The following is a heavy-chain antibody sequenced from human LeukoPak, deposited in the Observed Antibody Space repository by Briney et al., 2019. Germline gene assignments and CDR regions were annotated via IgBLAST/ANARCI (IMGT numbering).Heavy chain of an antibody. CDR1: GFTFSSYW. D-gene: IGHD6-13*01. J-gene: IGHJ4*02. CDR3: ARDTPRRYSSWYYYSRFDY. Sequence: GGSLRLSCAASGFTFSSYWMSWVRQAPGKGLEWVANINQDGSEKYYVDSVKGRFTISRDNAKNSLYLQMNSLRAEDTAVYYCARDTPRRYSSWYYYSRFDYWGQGTLVTVSS. V-gene: IGHV3-7*01. CDR2: INQDGSEK.